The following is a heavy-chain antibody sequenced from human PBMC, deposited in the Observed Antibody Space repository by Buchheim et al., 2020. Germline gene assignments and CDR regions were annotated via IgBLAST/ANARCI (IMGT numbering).Heavy chain of an antibody. CDR2: IYHSGST. D-gene: IGHD4-17*01. CDR1: GGSISSGGYS. V-gene: IGHV4-30-2*01. CDR3: ARMTHDYGDYDLSIGMDV. J-gene: IGHJ6*02. Sequence: QLQLQESGSGLVKPSQTLSLTCAVSGGSISSGGYSWSWIRQPPGKGLEWIGYIYHSGSTYYNPSLKSRVTISVDRSKNQFSLKLSSVAAADTAVYYCARMTHDYGDYDLSIGMDVWGQGTT.